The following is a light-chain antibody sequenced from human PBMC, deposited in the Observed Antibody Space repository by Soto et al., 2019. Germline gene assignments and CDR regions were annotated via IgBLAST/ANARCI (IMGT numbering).Light chain of an antibody. CDR2: GES. CDR1: QSVGSRF. CDR3: QQSGTSPPVA. V-gene: IGKV3-20*01. J-gene: IGKJ4*01. Sequence: EIVLTQSPGTLSLSPGERATLSCRASQSVGSRFLAWYQQKPGQAPRLLIYGESNRATGIPDRFSGSGSGTDFTLTISRLEPEDFEVYYCQQSGTSPPVAFGGGTKVEIK.